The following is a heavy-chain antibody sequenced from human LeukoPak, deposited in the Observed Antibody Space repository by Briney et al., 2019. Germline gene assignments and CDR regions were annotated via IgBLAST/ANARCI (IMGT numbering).Heavy chain of an antibody. CDR3: ARSVGSYDYFDY. CDR1: GYTFTSYG. D-gene: IGHD1-26*01. CDR2: ISAYDGNT. V-gene: IGHV1-18*01. J-gene: IGHJ4*02. Sequence: GASVKVSCKASGYTFTSYGISWVRRAPGQGPEWMGWISAYDGNTNYAQKFQGRVTMTTDTSTSTAYMELKSLRSDDTGVYYCARSVGSYDYFDYWGQGTLVTVFS.